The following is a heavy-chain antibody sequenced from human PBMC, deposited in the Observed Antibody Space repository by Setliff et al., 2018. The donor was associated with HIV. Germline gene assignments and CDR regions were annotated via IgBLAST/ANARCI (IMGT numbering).Heavy chain of an antibody. V-gene: IGHV4-39*01. J-gene: IGHJ6*03. CDR3: ATASRSSWFTYYYYMDV. CDR2: IYYTGSA. D-gene: IGHD6-13*01. Sequence: SETLSLTCTVSGGSISSSSYYWGWIRQPPGKGLEWIGSIYYTGSANYNPSLKSRVTMSVETSKNQFSLKLSSLTAAATAVYYCATASRSSWFTYYYYMDVWGKGTTVTVSS. CDR1: GGSISSSSYY.